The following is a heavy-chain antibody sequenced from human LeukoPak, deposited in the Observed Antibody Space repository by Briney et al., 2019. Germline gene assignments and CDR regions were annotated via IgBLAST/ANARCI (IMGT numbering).Heavy chain of an antibody. CDR1: GFTFSSYA. D-gene: IGHD2-8*01. V-gene: IGHV3-23*01. Sequence: PGGSLRLSCAASGFTFSSYAMSWVRQAPGKGLEWVSAISGSGGSTYYADSVKGRFTISRDNSKNTLYLQMNSLRAEDTAVYYCAKDEGYCTNGVCYRPETNFDYWGQGTLVTVSS. CDR3: AKDEGYCTNGVCYRPETNFDY. CDR2: ISGSGGST. J-gene: IGHJ4*02.